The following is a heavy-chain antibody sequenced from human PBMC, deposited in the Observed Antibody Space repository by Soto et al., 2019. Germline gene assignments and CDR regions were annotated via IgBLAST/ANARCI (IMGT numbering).Heavy chain of an antibody. J-gene: IGHJ4*02. Sequence: ASVKVSCKASGYTFTTYGISWVRQAPGQGLEWMGWISAYNGDTNYAQKLQGRVTMTTDTSTSTAYMELRSLRSDDTAVYYCARGYYDILTGPIDYWGQGTLVTVSS. CDR3: ARGYYDILTGPIDY. D-gene: IGHD3-9*01. V-gene: IGHV1-18*01. CDR2: ISAYNGDT. CDR1: GYTFTTYG.